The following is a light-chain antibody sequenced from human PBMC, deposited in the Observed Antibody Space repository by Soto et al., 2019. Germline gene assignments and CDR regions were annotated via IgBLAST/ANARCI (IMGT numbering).Light chain of an antibody. CDR1: QTISSW. V-gene: IGKV1-5*03. Sequence: DIQMTQSPSTLSGSVGGRVTITCRASQTISSWLAWYQQKPGKAPKXLIYKASSLQSGVPSRFSGSGSGTDFTLTISSLQPDDFAMYYCQQYNPYSRTFGQGTKVDI. J-gene: IGKJ1*01. CDR3: QQYNPYSRT. CDR2: KAS.